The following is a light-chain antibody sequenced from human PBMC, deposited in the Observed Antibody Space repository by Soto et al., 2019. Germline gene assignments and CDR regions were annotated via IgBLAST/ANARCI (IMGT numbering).Light chain of an antibody. V-gene: IGLV2-8*01. CDR3: SSYAGSNNLYVV. CDR2: EVN. Sequence: QSALTQPPSASGSPGQSVTISCTGTSSDVGGYNYVSWYQQHPGKAPKLIISEVNKRPSGVPDRFSGSKSGNTASLTVSGLQAEDEAYYYCSSYAGSNNLYVVFGGGTKLTVL. CDR1: SSDVGGYNY. J-gene: IGLJ2*01.